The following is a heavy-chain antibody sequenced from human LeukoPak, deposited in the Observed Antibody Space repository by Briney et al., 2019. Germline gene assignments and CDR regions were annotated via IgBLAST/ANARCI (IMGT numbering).Heavy chain of an antibody. CDR3: ARDSTYYYDSGSSGPHYFDN. CDR2: ISSGGTYE. D-gene: IGHD3-10*01. CDR1: GFTFSNYA. V-gene: IGHV3-30*01. J-gene: IGHJ4*02. Sequence: PGGSLRLSCAASGFTFSNYAMHCVRQAPGKGLEWVSLISSGGTYEYYADSVKGRFTISRDNSKNTLYLQLNSLRAEDTAVYYCARDSTYYYDSGSSGPHYFDNWGQGTLVTVSS.